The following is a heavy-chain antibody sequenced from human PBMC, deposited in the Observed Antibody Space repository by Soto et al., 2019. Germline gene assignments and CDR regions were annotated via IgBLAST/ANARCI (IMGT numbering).Heavy chain of an antibody. Sequence: QVQLQESGPGLVKPSGTLSLTCAVSGGSISSSNWWSWVRQPPGKGLEWIGEIYHSGSSNYNPSLKSRVTISVDKSKDQCSLKLSSVTAADTAVYYCARARGGYCSSTSCSSYYYYGMDVWGQGTTVTVSS. CDR2: IYHSGSS. J-gene: IGHJ6*02. V-gene: IGHV4-4*02. CDR3: ARARGGYCSSTSCSSYYYYGMDV. D-gene: IGHD2-2*01. CDR1: GGSISSSNW.